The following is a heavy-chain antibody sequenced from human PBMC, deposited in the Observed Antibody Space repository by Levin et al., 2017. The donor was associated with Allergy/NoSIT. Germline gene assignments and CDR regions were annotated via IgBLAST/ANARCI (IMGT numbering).Heavy chain of an antibody. CDR3: ARAQVERGFGELLLEWVDY. D-gene: IGHD3-10*01. V-gene: IGHV4-30-4*01. CDR2: IYYSGST. J-gene: IGHJ4*02. Sequence: HSQTLSLTCTVSGGSISSGDYYWSWIRQPPGKGLEWIGYIYYSGSTYYNPSLKSRVTISVDTSKNQFSLKLSSVTAADTAVYYCARAQVERGFGELLLEWVDYWGQGTLVTVSS. CDR1: GGSISSGDYY.